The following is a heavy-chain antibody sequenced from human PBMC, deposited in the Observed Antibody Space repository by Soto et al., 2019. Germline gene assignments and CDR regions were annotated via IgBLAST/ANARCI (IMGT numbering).Heavy chain of an antibody. D-gene: IGHD2-2*01. V-gene: IGHV1-69*04. J-gene: IGHJ4*02. CDR3: ARDRTGGYCSSTSCPSPFNY. CDR1: GGTFSSYT. Sequence: GASVKVSCKASGGTFSSYTISWVRQAPGQGLEWMGRIIPILGIANYAQKFQGRVTITADKSTSTAYMELSSLRSEDTAVYYCARDRTGGYCSSTSCPSPFNYWGQGTLVTVSS. CDR2: IIPILGIA.